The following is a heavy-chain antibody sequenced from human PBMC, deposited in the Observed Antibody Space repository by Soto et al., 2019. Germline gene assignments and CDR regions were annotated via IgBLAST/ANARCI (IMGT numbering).Heavy chain of an antibody. CDR3: ASLSRYSGYDWVAFDI. J-gene: IGHJ3*02. CDR2: INHSGST. D-gene: IGHD5-12*01. V-gene: IGHV4-34*01. Sequence: SETLSLTCAVYGGSFSGYYWSWIRQPPGKGLEWIGEINHSGSTNYNPSLKSRVTISVDTSKNQFSLKLSSVTAADTAVYYCASLSRYSGYDWVAFDIRGQGTMVTVSS. CDR1: GGSFSGYY.